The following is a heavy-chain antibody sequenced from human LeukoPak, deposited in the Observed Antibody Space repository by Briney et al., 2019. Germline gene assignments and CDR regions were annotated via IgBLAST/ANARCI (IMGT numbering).Heavy chain of an antibody. CDR2: ISSSSSAI. CDR3: ARGALRYSDY. Sequence: GGSLRLSCAASGFXFSSYTINWVRQAPGKGLEWVSSISSSSSAIYYAASVKGRFTISRDNAKNSLYLQMNSLRDEDTAVYYCARGALRYSDYWGQGTLVTVSS. V-gene: IGHV3-48*02. D-gene: IGHD3-9*01. CDR1: GFXFSSYT. J-gene: IGHJ4*02.